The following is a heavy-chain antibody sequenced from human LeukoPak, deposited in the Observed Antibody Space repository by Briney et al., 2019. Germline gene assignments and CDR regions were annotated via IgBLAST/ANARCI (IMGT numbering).Heavy chain of an antibody. Sequence: GGSLRLSCAASGFTFSDYYMSWIRQAPGKGLEWVSYISSSSTYTNNVDSVKGRFTISRDNAKNSLFLQMNSLRAEDTAVYYCTRDLTAAAGTHDSWGQGTLVTVSS. J-gene: IGHJ4*02. V-gene: IGHV3-11*06. CDR3: TRDLTAAAGTHDS. CDR1: GFTFSDYY. D-gene: IGHD6-13*01. CDR2: ISSSSTYT.